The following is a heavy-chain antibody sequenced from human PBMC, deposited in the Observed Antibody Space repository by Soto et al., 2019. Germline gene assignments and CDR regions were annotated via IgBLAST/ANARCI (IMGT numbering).Heavy chain of an antibody. CDR1: GFTFSSYS. CDR2: ISSSSSTI. CDR3: ARVRGVTSWPGVAVAGTRGPFDY. Sequence: GGSLRLSCAASGFTFSSYSMNWVRQAPGKGLEWVSYISSSSSTIYYADSVKGRFTISSDNAKNSVYLQMSSLRAEDTAVYSCARVRGVTSWPGVAVAGTRGPFDYWGQGTLVTVSS. J-gene: IGHJ4*02. V-gene: IGHV3-48*01. D-gene: IGHD6-19*01.